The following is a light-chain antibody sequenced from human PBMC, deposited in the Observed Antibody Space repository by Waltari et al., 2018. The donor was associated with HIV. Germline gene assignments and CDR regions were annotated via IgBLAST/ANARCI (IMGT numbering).Light chain of an antibody. CDR1: QSVLYSSNIRDY. J-gene: IGKJ2*01. CDR3: QQYHSIPQGYT. V-gene: IGKV4-1*01. CDR2: WAS. Sequence: DIVMTQSPDSLAVSLGERAPITCKSSQSVLYSSNIRDYLSWYQQKPGQPPKLLIYWASTRESGVPDRFSGSGSGTNLTLTISSLQAEDVAVYYCQQYHSIPQGYTFGQGTKLEIK.